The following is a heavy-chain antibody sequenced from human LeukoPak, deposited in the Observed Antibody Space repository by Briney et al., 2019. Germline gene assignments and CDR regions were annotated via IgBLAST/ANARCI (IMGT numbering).Heavy chain of an antibody. Sequence: SETLSLTCAVYGGSFSGYYWSWIRQPPGKGLEWIGEINHSGSTNYNPSLTSRVTISVDTSKNQFPLKLSSVTAADTAVYYCARVSKAYYGSGTSPQYGMDVWGKGTTVTVSS. J-gene: IGHJ6*04. CDR2: INHSGST. V-gene: IGHV4-34*01. CDR3: ARVSKAYYGSGTSPQYGMDV. CDR1: GGSFSGYY. D-gene: IGHD3-10*01.